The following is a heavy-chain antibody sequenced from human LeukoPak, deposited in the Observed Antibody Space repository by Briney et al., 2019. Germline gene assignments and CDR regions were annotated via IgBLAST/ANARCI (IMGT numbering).Heavy chain of an antibody. D-gene: IGHD3-3*01. Sequence: GASVKASCKASGYTFTGYYMHWVRQAPGQGLEWMGWINPNSGGTNYAQKFQGRVTMTRDTSISTAYMELSRLRSDDTAVYYCAGTIFGVVTKTDNWFDPWGQGTLVTVSS. CDR1: GYTFTGYY. CDR3: AGTIFGVVTKTDNWFDP. CDR2: INPNSGGT. V-gene: IGHV1-2*02. J-gene: IGHJ5*02.